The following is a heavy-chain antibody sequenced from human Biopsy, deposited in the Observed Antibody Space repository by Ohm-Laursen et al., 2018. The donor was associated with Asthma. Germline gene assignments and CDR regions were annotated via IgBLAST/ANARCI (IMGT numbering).Heavy chain of an antibody. V-gene: IGHV1-2*06. CDR2: INPNSGGT. Sequence: SSVKVSCNASGYTVTRYAINWVRQAPGQGLEWMGRINPNSGGTNYAQKFQGRVTMTSDTSISTAYMELSRLRSDDTALYYCARGQKSPGDRWFDPWGQGTLVTVSS. CDR1: GYTVTRYA. J-gene: IGHJ5*02. CDR3: ARGQKSPGDRWFDP. D-gene: IGHD7-27*01.